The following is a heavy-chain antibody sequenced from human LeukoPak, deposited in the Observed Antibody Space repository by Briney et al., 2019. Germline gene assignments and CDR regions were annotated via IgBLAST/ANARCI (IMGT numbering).Heavy chain of an antibody. D-gene: IGHD3-10*01. Sequence: SGTLSLTCAVSGGSISSNWWSWVRQPPGKGLEWIGEIDHSGSTNYNPSLKSRVTISVDKSESQFSLKLSSVTAADTAVYYCARKRTYYYGSGRGYFDYWGQGTLVTVSS. CDR3: ARKRTYYYGSGRGYFDY. V-gene: IGHV4-4*02. J-gene: IGHJ4*02. CDR1: GGSISSNW. CDR2: IDHSGST.